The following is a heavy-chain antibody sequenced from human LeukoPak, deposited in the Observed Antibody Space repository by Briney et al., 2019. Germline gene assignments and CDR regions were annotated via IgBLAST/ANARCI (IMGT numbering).Heavy chain of an antibody. CDR3: ARDGYDSSGYQLPL. J-gene: IGHJ4*02. Sequence: PSETLSLTCTVCGGPISSYYWSWIRQPPGKGLEGIGYIYYSGSTNYNPSLKSRVTISVDTSKNQFSLKLSSVTAAYTAVYYCARDGYDSSGYQLPLWGQGTLVTVSS. CDR2: IYYSGST. D-gene: IGHD3-22*01. V-gene: IGHV4-59*01. CDR1: GGPISSYY.